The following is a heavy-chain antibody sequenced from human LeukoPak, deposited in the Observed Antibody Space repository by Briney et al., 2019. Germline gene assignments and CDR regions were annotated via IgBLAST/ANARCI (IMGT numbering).Heavy chain of an antibody. CDR1: GFTFSSYA. J-gene: IGHJ4*02. Sequence: PGGSLSLFCAASGFTFSSYAMSWVRHAPGKGLEWVSAISGSGGSTYYAHSVKGRFTLSRDNSKNTLYLQMNRLRAEDTAVYYCAKEVAGAGTIDYWGQGTLVTVS. CDR3: AKEVAGAGTIDY. CDR2: ISGSGGST. V-gene: IGHV3-23*01. D-gene: IGHD6-13*01.